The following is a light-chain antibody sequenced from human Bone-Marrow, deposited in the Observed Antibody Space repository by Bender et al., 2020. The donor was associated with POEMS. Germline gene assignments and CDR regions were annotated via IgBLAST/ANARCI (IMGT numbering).Light chain of an antibody. CDR2: EDN. CDR1: SGSIADNY. CDR3: QSFDMNNQV. J-gene: IGLJ2*01. Sequence: FILIQPQSVSESPGKTVIISCTRSSGSIADNYVQWFQQRPDSSPTTVIYEDNQRPSGVPDRFSGSIDTSSNSASLTISGLTSEDEADYYCQSFDMNNQVFGGGTKLTVL. V-gene: IGLV6-57*01.